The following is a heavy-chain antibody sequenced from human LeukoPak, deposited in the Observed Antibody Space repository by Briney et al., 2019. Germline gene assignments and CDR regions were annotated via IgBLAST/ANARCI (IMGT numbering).Heavy chain of an antibody. CDR2: IYPGDSDT. J-gene: IGHJ4*02. V-gene: IGHV5-51*01. CDR1: GYSFTSYW. CDR3: ARLGIYYDSSGYSYYFDY. D-gene: IGHD3-22*01. Sequence: GESLKISCKGSGYSFTSYWIGWVRQMPGKGLEWMGVIYPGDSDTRYSPSFQGQVTISADKSISTAYLMWSSLEASDTAMYYCARLGIYYDSSGYSYYFDYWGQGTLVTVSS.